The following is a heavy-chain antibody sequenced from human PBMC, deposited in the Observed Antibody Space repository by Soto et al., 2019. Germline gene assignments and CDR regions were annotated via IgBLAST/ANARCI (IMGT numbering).Heavy chain of an antibody. D-gene: IGHD3-3*01. CDR2: IYYSGST. J-gene: IGHJ4*02. V-gene: IGHV4-31*03. CDR1: GGSISSGGYY. Sequence: SETLSLTCTVSGGSISSGGYYWSWIRQHPGKGLEWIGYIYYSGSTYYNPSLKSRVTISVDTSKNQFSLKLSSVTAADTAVYYCARVNRGHSRSYYDFWSGYYGYWGQGTLVT. CDR3: ARVNRGHSRSYYDFWSGYYGY.